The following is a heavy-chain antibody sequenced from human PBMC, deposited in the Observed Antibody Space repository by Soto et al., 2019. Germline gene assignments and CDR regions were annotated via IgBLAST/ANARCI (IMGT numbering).Heavy chain of an antibody. V-gene: IGHV3-23*01. CDR1: GFTFTSYA. J-gene: IGHJ5*02. Sequence: ESGGGLVQPGGSLRLSCAASGFTFTSYAMSWVRQAPGEGLEWVSSLGSSGANTYYADSVKGRFTISRDNSKNTVYLQMNSLRAEDTALYYCAKRWDWFDPWGQGTLVTVSS. CDR2: LGSSGANT. CDR3: AKRWDWFDP. D-gene: IGHD3-16*01.